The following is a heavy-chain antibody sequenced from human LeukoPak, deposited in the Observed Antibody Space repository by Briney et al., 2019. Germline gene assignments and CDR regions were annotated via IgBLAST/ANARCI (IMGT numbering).Heavy chain of an antibody. J-gene: IGHJ4*02. CDR2: ISSSGSHT. V-gene: IGHV3-11*03. CDR1: GFTFSTYA. Sequence: GGSLRLSCAASGFTFSTYAMTWVRQAPGKGLEWVSYISSSGSHTNYADSVTGRFTISRNNAKKSLHLQMNSLRAEDTAVYYCARHPDGSLSLDYWGQGTLVTVSS. CDR3: ARHPDGSLSLDY. D-gene: IGHD1-26*01.